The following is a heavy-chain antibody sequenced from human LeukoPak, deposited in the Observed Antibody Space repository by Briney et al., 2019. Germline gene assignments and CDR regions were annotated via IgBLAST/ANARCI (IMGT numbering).Heavy chain of an antibody. D-gene: IGHD6-13*01. J-gene: IGHJ4*02. Sequence: GASVKVSCKASGGTFNSYSISWVRQAPGQGLEWMGRIIPVLGTADYAQKFQGRVTITADRSTTTAYLELSSLISDDTAVYFCARDRSGSNWYSDYWGPGTLVTVSS. V-gene: IGHV1-69*08. CDR1: GGTFNSYS. CDR2: IIPVLGTA. CDR3: ARDRSGSNWYSDY.